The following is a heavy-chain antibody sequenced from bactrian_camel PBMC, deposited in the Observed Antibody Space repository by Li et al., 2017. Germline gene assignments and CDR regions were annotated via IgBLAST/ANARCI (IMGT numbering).Heavy chain of an antibody. D-gene: IGHD3*01. CDR3: AAYFSVRPWCPFIWSPYVF. J-gene: IGHJ4*01. V-gene: IGHV3S53*01. Sequence: LVESGGGSVQAGGSLTLTCAASGYDYIKYCLGWFRQAPGKEREGVGSIDSDGITTYADSLKARFTISQDAAKSTLYLQMNSLKPEDTAVYYCAAYFSVRPWCPFIWSPYVFRGQGTQVTVS. CDR1: GYDYIKYC. CDR2: IDSDGIT.